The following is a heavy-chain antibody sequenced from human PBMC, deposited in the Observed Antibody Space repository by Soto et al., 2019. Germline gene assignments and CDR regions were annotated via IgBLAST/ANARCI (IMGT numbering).Heavy chain of an antibody. CDR1: GWSFSGYY. J-gene: IGHJ6*03. D-gene: IGHD4-17*01. CDR2: INHSGST. V-gene: IGHV4-34*01. CDR3: ARVGLGGYGDYTYYYYYYMDV. Sequence: SETLSLTCAVYGWSFSGYYWIWIRQPPGKGLEWIGEINHSGSTNYNPSLKSRVTISVDTSKNQFSLKLSSVTAADTAVYYCARVGLGGYGDYTYYYYYYMDVWGKGTTVTVSS.